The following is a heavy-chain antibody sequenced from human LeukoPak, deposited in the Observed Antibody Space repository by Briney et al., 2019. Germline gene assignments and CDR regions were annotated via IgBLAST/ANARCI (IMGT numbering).Heavy chain of an antibody. V-gene: IGHV3-30*18. CDR2: ISYDGSNK. Sequence: GRSLRLSCAASGFTFSSYGMHWVRQAPGKGLEWVAVISYDGSNKYYADSVKGRFTISRDNSKNTLYLQMNSLGAEDTAVYYCAKLRYYDSSGYYYGDDYWGQGTLVTVSS. J-gene: IGHJ4*02. CDR1: GFTFSSYG. CDR3: AKLRYYDSSGYYYGDDY. D-gene: IGHD3-22*01.